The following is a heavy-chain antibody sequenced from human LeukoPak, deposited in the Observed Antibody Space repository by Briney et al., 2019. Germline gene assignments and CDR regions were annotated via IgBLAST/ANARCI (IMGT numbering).Heavy chain of an antibody. D-gene: IGHD2-15*01. J-gene: IGHJ2*01. V-gene: IGHV4-31*03. CDR3: ARVFGGYCSGGSCYADWYFDL. Sequence: SQTLSLTCTVSGGSISSGGYYWSWIRQHPGKGLEWIGYIYYSGSTYYNPSLKSRVTISVDTSKNQFFLKLSSVTAADTAVYYCARVFGGYCSGGSCYADWYFDLWGRGTLVTVSS. CDR2: IYYSGST. CDR1: GGSISSGGYY.